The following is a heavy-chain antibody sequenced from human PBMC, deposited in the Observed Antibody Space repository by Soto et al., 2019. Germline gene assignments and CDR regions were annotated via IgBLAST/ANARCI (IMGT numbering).Heavy chain of an antibody. J-gene: IGHJ6*02. CDR2: IYPGDSDT. CDR1: GYKVSTWHNFTSYW. V-gene: IGHV5-51*01. Sequence: GESLKISCMGSGYKVSTWHNFTSYWIAWVRQMPGEGLEWMGIIYPGDSDTRYSPSFQGQVTISADKSISTAYLQWSSLKASDTAIYYCARHDYKNPTLNYYFYYGLDVWSRGTTVTVS. D-gene: IGHD4-4*01. CDR3: ARHDYKNPTLNYYFYYGLDV.